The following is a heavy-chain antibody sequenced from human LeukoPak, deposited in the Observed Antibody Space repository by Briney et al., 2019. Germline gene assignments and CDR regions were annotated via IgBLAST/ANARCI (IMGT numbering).Heavy chain of an antibody. CDR3: AKPSSSSGYPYYFDY. V-gene: IGHV3-23*01. Sequence: GGSLRLSCAASRFTFSSYAMSWVRQAPGKGLEWVSAISGSGGSTYYADSVKGRFTISRDNSKNTLYLQMNSLRAEDTAVYYCAKPSSSSGYPYYFDYWGQGTLVTVSS. D-gene: IGHD3-22*01. CDR1: RFTFSSYA. CDR2: ISGSGGST. J-gene: IGHJ4*02.